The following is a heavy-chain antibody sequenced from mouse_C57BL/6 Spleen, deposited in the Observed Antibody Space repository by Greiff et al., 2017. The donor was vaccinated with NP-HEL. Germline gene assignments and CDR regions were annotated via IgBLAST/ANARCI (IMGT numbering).Heavy chain of an antibody. CDR3: TTGYYDYDRFAY. V-gene: IGHV14-4*01. J-gene: IGHJ3*01. CDR1: GFNIKDDY. CDR2: IDPENGDT. Sequence: VQLQQSGAELVRPGASVKLSCTASGFNIKDDYMHWVKQRPEQGLEWIGWIDPENGDTEYASKFQGKATITADTSSNTAYLQLSSLTSEDTAVYYCTTGYYDYDRFAYWGQGTLVTVSA. D-gene: IGHD2-4*01.